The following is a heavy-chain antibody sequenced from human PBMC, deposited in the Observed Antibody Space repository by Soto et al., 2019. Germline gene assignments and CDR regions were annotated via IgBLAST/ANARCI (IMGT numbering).Heavy chain of an antibody. Sequence: PGGSLRLSXAASGFTFSSYGMHWVRQAPGKGLEWVAVISYDGSNKYYADSVKGRFTISRDNSKNTLYLQMNSLRAEDTAVYYCAKISGYDFWSGYYQPGYYYGMDVWGQGTTVTVSS. J-gene: IGHJ6*02. CDR2: ISYDGSNK. V-gene: IGHV3-30*18. CDR1: GFTFSSYG. CDR3: AKISGYDFWSGYYQPGYYYGMDV. D-gene: IGHD3-3*01.